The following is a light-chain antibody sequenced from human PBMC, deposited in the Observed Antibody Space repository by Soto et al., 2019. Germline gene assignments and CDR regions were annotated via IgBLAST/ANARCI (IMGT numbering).Light chain of an antibody. V-gene: IGKV1-39*01. CDR1: QSISNF. CDR3: QQSYSTHRK. J-gene: IGKJ1*01. Sequence: DIQMTQSPSSLSASVGDRVTITCRASQSISNFLNWYQQKPGKAPKLLIYAASSFQSGVPSRFSGSGSGTDFTLTISSLQPEDFATYYCQQSYSTHRKFGQGTKVDIK. CDR2: AAS.